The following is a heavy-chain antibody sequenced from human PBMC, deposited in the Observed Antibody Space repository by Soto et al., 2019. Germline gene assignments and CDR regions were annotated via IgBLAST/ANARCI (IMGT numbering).Heavy chain of an antibody. V-gene: IGHV3-23*01. Sequence: GGSLRLSCAASGFILTNYAMSWVRQAPGKGLEWVSTISYRIGDAFYADSVNGRFTISRDNSKNIVYLQMNSLRAEDTDLYYCAKDRGERSDYYYYMDVWGKGTTVTVS. CDR1: GFILTNYA. CDR2: ISYRIGDA. J-gene: IGHJ6*03. CDR3: AKDRGERSDYYYYMDV.